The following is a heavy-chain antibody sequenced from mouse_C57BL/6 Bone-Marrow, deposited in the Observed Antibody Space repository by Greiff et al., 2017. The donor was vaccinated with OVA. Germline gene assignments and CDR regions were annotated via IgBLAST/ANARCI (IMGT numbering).Heavy chain of an antibody. CDR2: IDPENGDT. Sequence: VQLKQSGAELVRPGASVKLSCTASGFNIKDDYMHWVKQRPEQGLEWIGWIDPENGDTEYASKFQGKATITADTSSNTAYLQLSSLTSEDTAVYYCTTLRNYYAMDYWGQGTSVTVSS. V-gene: IGHV14-4*01. J-gene: IGHJ4*01. CDR1: GFNIKDDY. CDR3: TTLRNYYAMDY.